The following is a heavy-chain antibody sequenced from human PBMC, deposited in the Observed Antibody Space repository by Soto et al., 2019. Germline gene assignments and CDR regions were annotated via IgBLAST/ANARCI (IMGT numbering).Heavy chain of an antibody. Sequence: QVQLVQSGAEVKRPGSSVKVSCKASGDTFNFYSINWVRQAPGLGLEWMGRVNPIVSMSNYAQKFQGRVTMTADKSKSTGLMEISNPRSEDTAIYYRAGSYGLGYPAFDYWGQGALVTVSS. J-gene: IGHJ4*02. CDR2: VNPIVSMS. D-gene: IGHD3-16*02. CDR1: GDTFNFYS. CDR3: AGSYGLGYPAFDY. V-gene: IGHV1-69*02.